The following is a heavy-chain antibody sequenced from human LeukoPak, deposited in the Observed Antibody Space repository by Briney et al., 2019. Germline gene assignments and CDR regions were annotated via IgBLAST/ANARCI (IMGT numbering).Heavy chain of an antibody. CDR1: GFTFSSYA. J-gene: IGHJ6*02. CDR2: ISYDGSNK. CDR3: ANYDFWSGYPLVDHYYYYGMDV. D-gene: IGHD3-3*01. V-gene: IGHV3-30-3*01. Sequence: PGGSLRLSCAASGFTFSSYAMHWVRQAPGKGLEWVAVISYDGSNKYYADSVKGRFTISRDNSKNTLYLQMNSLRAEDTAVYYCANYDFWSGYPLVDHYYYYGMDVWGQGTTVTVSS.